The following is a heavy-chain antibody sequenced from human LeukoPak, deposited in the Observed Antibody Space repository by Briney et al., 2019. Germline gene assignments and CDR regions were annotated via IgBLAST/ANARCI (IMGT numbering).Heavy chain of an antibody. J-gene: IGHJ3*02. CDR1: GFTFSSYW. D-gene: IGHD3-3*01. Sequence: GGSLRLSCAASGFTFSSYWMHWVRQAPGKGLVWVSRINRDGSSTSYADSVKGRFTISRDNAKNTLYLQMNSLRAEDTAVYYCARIGLRFLEWLPRQNDAFDIWGQGTMVTVSS. CDR3: ARIGLRFLEWLPRQNDAFDI. CDR2: INRDGSST. V-gene: IGHV3-74*01.